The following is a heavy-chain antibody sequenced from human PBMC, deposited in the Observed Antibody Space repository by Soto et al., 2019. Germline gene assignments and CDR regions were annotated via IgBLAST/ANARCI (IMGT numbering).Heavy chain of an antibody. CDR2: ISYDGSNK. J-gene: IGHJ5*02. CDR1: GFTFSSYA. Sequence: QVQLVESGGGVVQPGRSLRLSCAASGFTFSSYAMHWVRQAPGKGLEWVAVISYDGSNKYYADSVKGRFTISRDNYKNTLYLQMNSLRAEDTAVYYCASAMGAAVVEAFDPWGQGTLVTVSS. V-gene: IGHV3-30-3*01. CDR3: ASAMGAAVVEAFDP. D-gene: IGHD6-19*01.